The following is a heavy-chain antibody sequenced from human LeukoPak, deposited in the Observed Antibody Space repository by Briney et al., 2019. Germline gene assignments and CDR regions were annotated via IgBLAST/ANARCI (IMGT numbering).Heavy chain of an antibody. J-gene: IGHJ3*02. CDR2: IYTSGST. CDR1: GGSISSYY. CDR3: AREGPYYYDSSGYNAFDI. D-gene: IGHD3-22*01. V-gene: IGHV4-4*07. Sequence: SETLSLTCTVSGGSISSYYWSWTRQPAGKGLEWIGRIYTSGSTNYDPSLKSRVTMSVDTSKNQFSLKLSSVTAADTAVYYCAREGPYYYDSSGYNAFDIWGQGTMVTVSS.